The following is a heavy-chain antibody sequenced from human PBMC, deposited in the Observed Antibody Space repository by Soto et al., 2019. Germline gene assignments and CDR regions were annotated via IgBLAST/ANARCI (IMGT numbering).Heavy chain of an antibody. V-gene: IGHV3-48*02. Sequence: PGGSLRLSCAASTFGFTPYGMNWVRQAPGKGLEWISYISTGSGTIYYADSVKGRFTISRDNHKNSLYLQMNSLRDEDTAVYYCARGFYYYGSGFSYYFDHWGHGTLVTVSS. CDR1: TFGFTPYG. CDR3: ARGFYYYGSGFSYYFDH. D-gene: IGHD3-22*01. J-gene: IGHJ4*01. CDR2: ISTGSGTI.